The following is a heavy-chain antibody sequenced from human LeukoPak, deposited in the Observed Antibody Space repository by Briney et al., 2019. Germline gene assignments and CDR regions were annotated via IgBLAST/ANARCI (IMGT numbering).Heavy chain of an antibody. J-gene: IGHJ4*02. CDR3: ARVSYDSSGYRLDY. Sequence: SQTLSLTCTVSGGSISSGDYYWGWIRQPPGKGLEWIGYIYYSGRTYYNPSLKSRVTISVDTSKNQFSLKLSSVTAADTAVYYCARVSYDSSGYRLDYWGQGTLVTVST. D-gene: IGHD3-22*01. CDR2: IYYSGRT. CDR1: GGSISSGDYY. V-gene: IGHV4-30-4*01.